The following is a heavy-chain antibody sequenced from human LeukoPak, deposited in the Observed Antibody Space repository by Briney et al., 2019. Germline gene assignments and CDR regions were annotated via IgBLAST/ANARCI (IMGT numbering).Heavy chain of an antibody. CDR1: GFTFSSYW. Sequence: PGESLRLSCAASGFTFSSYWMHWVRQAPGKGLVWVSRITSDGSSTSYADSVKGRFTISRDNAKNTLYLQMNSLRAEDTAVYYCARVYDSSLFDYWGQGTLVTVSS. J-gene: IGHJ4*02. D-gene: IGHD3-22*01. CDR2: ITSDGSST. V-gene: IGHV3-74*01. CDR3: ARVYDSSLFDY.